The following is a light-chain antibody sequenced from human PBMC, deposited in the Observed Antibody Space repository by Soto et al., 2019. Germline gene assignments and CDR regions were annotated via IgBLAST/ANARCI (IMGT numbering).Light chain of an antibody. CDR2: GAS. J-gene: IGKJ5*01. CDR3: QQRSNWPPIT. V-gene: IGKV3-15*01. Sequence: GMTHSAATLSGSPGERPTPSCTASQSVSSNLAWYQQKPGQAPRLLIYGASTRATGIPARFSGSGFGTDFTLTISSLEPEDAAVYYCQQRSNWPPITFGQGTRLEIK. CDR1: QSVSSN.